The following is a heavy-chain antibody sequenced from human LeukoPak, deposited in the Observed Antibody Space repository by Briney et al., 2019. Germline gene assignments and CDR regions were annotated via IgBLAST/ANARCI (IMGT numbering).Heavy chain of an antibody. D-gene: IGHD3-22*01. Sequence: GGSLRLSCAASGFTFSRYWMSWLRQAPGKGLEWVANIKQDGSEKYYVDSVKGRFTISRDNAKNSLYLQMNSLRAGDTAVYYCARGGWLPDYWGQGTLVTVSS. J-gene: IGHJ4*02. CDR3: ARGGWLPDY. V-gene: IGHV3-7*01. CDR1: GFTFSRYW. CDR2: IKQDGSEK.